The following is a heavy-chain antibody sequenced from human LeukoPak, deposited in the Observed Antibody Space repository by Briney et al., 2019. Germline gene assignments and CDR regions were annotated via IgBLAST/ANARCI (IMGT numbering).Heavy chain of an antibody. J-gene: IGHJ4*02. V-gene: IGHV4-59*01. CDR2: IYYSGST. CDR1: CVSISRYY. Sequence: SETLSLTCTGSCVSISRYYWRLIGQPPGKGLEWIGYIYYSGSTNYNPSLKSRVTISVDTSKNQFSLKLGSVTAAATAVYYCARGRVDSSGYYSPFDYWGQGTLVTVSS. CDR3: ARGRVDSSGYYSPFDY. D-gene: IGHD3-22*01.